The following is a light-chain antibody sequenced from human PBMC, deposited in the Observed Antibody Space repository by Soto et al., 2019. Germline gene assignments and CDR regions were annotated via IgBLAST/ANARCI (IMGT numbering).Light chain of an antibody. J-gene: IGLJ1*01. V-gene: IGLV3-21*04. CDR2: YDS. CDR3: QVWDISSDPRGV. CDR1: NIGSKS. Sequence: SYELTQPPSVSVAPGKTARITCGGNNIGSKSVHWYQQKPGQAPVLVIYYDSDRPSGIPERFSGSNSGNTATLTISRVEAGDEADYYCQVWDISSDPRGVFGTGTKVTVL.